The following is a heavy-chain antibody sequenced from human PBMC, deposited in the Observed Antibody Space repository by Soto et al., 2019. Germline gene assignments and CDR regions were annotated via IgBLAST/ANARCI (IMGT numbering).Heavy chain of an antibody. CDR2: IIPIFGTA. V-gene: IGHV1-69*13. CDR3: ARDSGDCSGGSCYSGFDY. CDR1: GGTFSCYA. D-gene: IGHD2-15*01. J-gene: IGHJ4*02. Sequence: SVKVSCKASGGTFSCYAISWVRQAPGQGLEWMGGIIPIFGTANYAQKFQGRVTITADESTSTAYMELSSLRSEDTAVYYCARDSGDCSGGSCYSGFDYWGQGTLVTVSS.